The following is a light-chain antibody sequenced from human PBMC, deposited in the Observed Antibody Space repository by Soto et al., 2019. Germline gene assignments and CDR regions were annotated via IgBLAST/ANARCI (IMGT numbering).Light chain of an antibody. CDR2: KAS. J-gene: IGKJ1*01. CDR1: QMTGTW. Sequence: IQMTQSPSTLSASVWDRVTITCRASQMTGTWLAWYQQKPCKAPKLLMYKASGLERGVPSRFSGSGAGTEFTLTISSLQPDDFATYYCQHYNSYSEAFGQGTKVDIK. CDR3: QHYNSYSEA. V-gene: IGKV1-5*03.